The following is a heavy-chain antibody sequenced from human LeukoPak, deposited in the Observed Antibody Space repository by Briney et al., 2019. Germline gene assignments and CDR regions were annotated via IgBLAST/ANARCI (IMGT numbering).Heavy chain of an antibody. J-gene: IGHJ4*02. CDR3: ARGGGYSYGALDY. V-gene: IGHV1-8*03. D-gene: IGHD5-18*01. CDR2: MNPVSANK. CDR1: GYTFTSYD. Sequence: GSVKDSCKASGYTFTSYDINWVRQATGQGLEWMGWMNPVSANKGYAQKFQGRVTITRNTSISTAYMGLSSLRSEDTAVYYCARGGGYSYGALDYWGQGTPVTVSS.